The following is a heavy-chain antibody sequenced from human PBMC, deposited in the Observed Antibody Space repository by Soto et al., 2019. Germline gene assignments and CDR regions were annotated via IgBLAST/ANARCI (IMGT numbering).Heavy chain of an antibody. CDR2: IYYSGST. D-gene: IGHD6-13*01. CDR3: ARCSSSWTGGYYYYYGMDV. CDR1: GGSISSYY. J-gene: IGHJ6*02. Sequence: SETLSLTCTVSGGSISSYYWSWIRQPPGKGLEWIGYIYYSGSTNYNPSLKSRVTISVDTSKNQFSLKLSSVTAADTAVYYCARCSSSWTGGYYYYYGMDVWGQGTRVTVS. V-gene: IGHV4-59*01.